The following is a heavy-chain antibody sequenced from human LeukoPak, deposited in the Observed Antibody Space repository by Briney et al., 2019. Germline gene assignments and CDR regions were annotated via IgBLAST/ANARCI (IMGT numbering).Heavy chain of an antibody. CDR3: ASSRGSYYDAFDI. Sequence: GESQKISCKGSGYSFTNYWIAWVRQMPGKGLEWMGIIYPGDSDTRYSPSFQGQVTISADKSISTAYLQWSSLKASDTAIYYCASSRGSYYDAFDIWGQGTMVTVSS. CDR1: GYSFTNYW. D-gene: IGHD1-26*01. J-gene: IGHJ3*02. CDR2: IYPGDSDT. V-gene: IGHV5-51*01.